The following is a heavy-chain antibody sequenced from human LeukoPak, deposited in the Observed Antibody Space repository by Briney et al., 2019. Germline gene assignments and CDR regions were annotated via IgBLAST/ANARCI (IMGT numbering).Heavy chain of an antibody. CDR2: FDPEDGET. D-gene: IGHD3-10*01. V-gene: IGHV1-24*01. CDR1: GNTLTEIS. CDR3: ATDSRGVGNAFDI. J-gene: IGHJ3*02. Sequence: ASVKVPCKVSGNTLTEISMHWGRKPPGKGLKGMGGFDPEDGETIYAQKFQGRVTMTEDTSTDTAYMELSSLRSEDTAVYYCATDSRGVGNAFDIWGQGTMVTVSS.